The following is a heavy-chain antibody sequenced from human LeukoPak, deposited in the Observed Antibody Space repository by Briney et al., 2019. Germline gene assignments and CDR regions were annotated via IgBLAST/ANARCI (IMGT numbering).Heavy chain of an antibody. CDR2: IFTSGST. CDR3: GKEDSGSTIGGFSWFDP. CDR1: GGSISSYY. V-gene: IGHV4-4*07. J-gene: IGHJ5*02. D-gene: IGHD5-12*01. Sequence: SETLSLTCTVSGGSISSYYWSWIRQPAGEGLEWIGRIFTSGSTNYNPSLKSRVTLSVDTSKNQSSLKLSSVTVADTAVYYCGKEDSGSTIGGFSWFDPWGQGTLVTVSS.